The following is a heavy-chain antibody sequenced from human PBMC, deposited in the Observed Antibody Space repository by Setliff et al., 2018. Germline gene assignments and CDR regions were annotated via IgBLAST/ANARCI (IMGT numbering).Heavy chain of an antibody. CDR3: ARDVPLTTVTKNYFGP. Sequence: ASVKVSCKASGYTFTTFGVSWVRQVPGQGLEWLGWISPHSGITRYGQKFQGRVTLTSETTTGTVYMELRSLNSDDTAVYYCARDVPLTTVTKNYFGPWGQGTLVTVS. V-gene: IGHV1-18*01. CDR1: GYTFTTFG. J-gene: IGHJ5*02. CDR2: ISPHSGIT. D-gene: IGHD4-17*01.